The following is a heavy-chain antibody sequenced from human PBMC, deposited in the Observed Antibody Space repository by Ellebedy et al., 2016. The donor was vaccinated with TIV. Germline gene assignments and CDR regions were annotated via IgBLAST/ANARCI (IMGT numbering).Heavy chain of an antibody. CDR1: GFTFSTYA. CDR2: ISGGGGST. Sequence: GESLKISCAASGFTFSTYAMSWVRQAPGKGLEWVSVISGGGGSTYYADSVTGRFTISRDNSKNTPYLQMNSLRADDTAVYYCARGCLLENYYWGQGTLVTVSS. J-gene: IGHJ4*02. D-gene: IGHD3-3*02. CDR3: ARGCLLENYY. V-gene: IGHV3-23*01.